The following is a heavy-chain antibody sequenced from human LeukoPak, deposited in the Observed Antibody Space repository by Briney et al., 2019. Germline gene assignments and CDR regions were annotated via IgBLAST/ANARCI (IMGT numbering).Heavy chain of an antibody. D-gene: IGHD6-25*01. J-gene: IGHJ3*02. CDR2: ISWNSGSI. CDR1: GFTFDDYA. CDR3: AKDRIAAAGLSGAFDI. Sequence: GRSLRLSCAASGFTFDDYAMHWVRQAPGKGLEWVSGISWNSGSIGYADSVKGRFTISRDNAKNSLYLQMNSLRAEDMALYYCAKDRIAAAGLSGAFDIWGQGTMVTVSS. V-gene: IGHV3-9*03.